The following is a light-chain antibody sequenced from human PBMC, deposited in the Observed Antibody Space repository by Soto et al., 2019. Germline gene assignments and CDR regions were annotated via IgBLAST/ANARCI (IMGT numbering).Light chain of an antibody. CDR3: QQDGSSPNT. CDR2: GAS. CDR1: QSVSSSY. V-gene: IGKV3-20*01. J-gene: IGKJ5*01. Sequence: EIVLTQSKGTLSLSPGERSTLSCMGSQSVSSSYLAWYQQKPGQAPRLLIHGASSRATGIPDRISGSGSGTDFTLTISRLEPEDFAVYYCQQDGSSPNTFGQGTRLE.